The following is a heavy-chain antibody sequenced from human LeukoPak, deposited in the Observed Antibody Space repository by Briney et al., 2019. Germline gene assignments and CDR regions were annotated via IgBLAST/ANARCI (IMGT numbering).Heavy chain of an antibody. CDR1: GYTLTGYY. Sequence: ASVKVSCRASGYTLTGYYMHWVRQAPGQGLEWMGWINPNSGGTNYAQKFQGRVTMTRDTSISTAYMELSRLRSDDTAVYYCARGPSPQNSYSSGWYYFDYWGQGTLVTVSS. J-gene: IGHJ4*02. D-gene: IGHD6-19*01. CDR2: INPNSGGT. CDR3: ARGPSPQNSYSSGWYYFDY. V-gene: IGHV1-2*02.